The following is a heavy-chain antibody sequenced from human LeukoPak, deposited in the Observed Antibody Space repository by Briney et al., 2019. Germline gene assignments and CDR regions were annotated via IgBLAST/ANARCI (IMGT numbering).Heavy chain of an antibody. CDR2: IYYSGST. J-gene: IGHJ6*03. V-gene: IGHV4-39*07. CDR1: GGSISSSSYY. CDR3: ARARSSGYSSGWYPRAANDYYYYYYMDV. Sequence: KPSETLSLTCTVSGGSISSSSYYWGWIRQPPGKGLEWIGSIYYSGSTYYNPSLKSRVTISVDKSKNQFSLKLSSVTAADTAVYYCARARSSGYSSGWYPRAANDYYYYYYMDVWGKGTTVTVSS. D-gene: IGHD6-19*01.